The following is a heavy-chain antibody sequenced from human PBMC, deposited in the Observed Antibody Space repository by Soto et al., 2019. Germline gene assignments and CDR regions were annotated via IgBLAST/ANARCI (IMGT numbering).Heavy chain of an antibody. CDR2: INYSGST. D-gene: IGHD5-18*01. J-gene: IGHJ4*02. Sequence: PSETLSLTCTVSGGSISSYYWSWIRQPPGKTLEWIGYINYSGSTNYNPSLKSRVTISVDTSKNQFSLKLSSVTAADTAVYYCARGNKGYSYAPGFDYWGQGALVTVSS. V-gene: IGHV4-59*01. CDR1: GGSISSYY. CDR3: ARGNKGYSYAPGFDY.